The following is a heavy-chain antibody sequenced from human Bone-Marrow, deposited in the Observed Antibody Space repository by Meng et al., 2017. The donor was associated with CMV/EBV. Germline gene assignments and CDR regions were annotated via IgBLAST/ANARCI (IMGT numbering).Heavy chain of an antibody. CDR2: MSPNSGDT. CDR3: ARNVPGSTSSNY. V-gene: IGHV1-8*01. D-gene: IGHD2/OR15-2a*01. CDR1: GYTFNSYD. Sequence: ASVKVSCKASGYTFNSYDINWVRQAAGQGLEWMGWMSPNSGDTGYAQRFQDRVTMTRDTSTTPAYMGLRNLASEDTAVYYCARNVPGSTSSNYWGQGTLVTVSS. J-gene: IGHJ4*02.